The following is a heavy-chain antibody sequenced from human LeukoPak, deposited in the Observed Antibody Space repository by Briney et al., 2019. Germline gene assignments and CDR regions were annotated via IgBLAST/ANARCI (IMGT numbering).Heavy chain of an antibody. J-gene: IGHJ4*02. CDR3: ARSRSSSSGNDY. Sequence: SVKVSCTASGYTFTSYGISWVRQAPGQGLEWMGGIIPIFGTANYAQKFQGRVTITTDESTSTAYMELSSLRSEDTAVYYCARSRSSSSGNDYWGQGTLVTVSS. CDR2: IIPIFGTA. D-gene: IGHD6-6*01. V-gene: IGHV1-69*05. CDR1: GYTFTSYG.